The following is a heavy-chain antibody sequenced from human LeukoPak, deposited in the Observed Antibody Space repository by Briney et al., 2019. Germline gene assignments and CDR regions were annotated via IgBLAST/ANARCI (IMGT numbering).Heavy chain of an antibody. CDR3: ARGLRGTMIGPRFFRN. CDR2: INHSGST. Sequence: SETLSLTCAVYGGSFNGYYWGWIRQPPGKGLEWIGEINHSGSTNYNPSLTRRLTIAVDTSKNQFSLKLSSVTAADTAVYYCARGLRGTMIGPRFFRNWGQGTLVTVSS. J-gene: IGHJ4*02. V-gene: IGHV4-34*01. CDR1: GGSFNGYY. D-gene: IGHD3-22*01.